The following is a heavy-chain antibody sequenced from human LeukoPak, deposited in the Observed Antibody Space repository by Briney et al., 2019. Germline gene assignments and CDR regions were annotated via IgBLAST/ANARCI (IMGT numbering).Heavy chain of an antibody. CDR3: VKDDWFY. Sequence: GGSLRLSCAASGYIFSNYGVHWVRQAPGKGLEWAAFIRYDGTITYYADSVKGRFTISRDNSKNTLYLQMSSLRTEDTAVYYCVKDDWFYWGQGTLVTVSS. CDR2: IRYDGTIT. D-gene: IGHD2-21*01. J-gene: IGHJ4*02. CDR1: GYIFSNYG. V-gene: IGHV3-30*02.